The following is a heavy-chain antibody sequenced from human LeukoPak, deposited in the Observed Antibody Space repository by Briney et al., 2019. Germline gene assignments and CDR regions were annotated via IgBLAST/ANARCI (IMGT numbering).Heavy chain of an antibody. CDR1: GFTFSSYT. Sequence: GGSLRLSCSASGFTFSSYTFNWVRQAPGKGLEWVSYISSSGSTIYYADSVKGRFTISRDNAKNSLYLQMNSLRAEDTAVYYCAELGITMIGGVWGKGTTVTISS. CDR2: ISSSGSTI. V-gene: IGHV3-48*04. D-gene: IGHD3-10*02. CDR3: AELGITMIGGV. J-gene: IGHJ6*04.